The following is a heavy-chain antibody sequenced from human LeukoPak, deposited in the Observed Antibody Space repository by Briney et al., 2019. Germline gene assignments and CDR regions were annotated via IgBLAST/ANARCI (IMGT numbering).Heavy chain of an antibody. CDR3: AKDHYSQYAFDI. CDR1: GFTFDDYA. CDR2: ISWNSGSV. V-gene: IGHV3-9*01. Sequence: GGSLRLSCAASGFTFDDYAMNWVRQVPGKGLEWVSGISWNSGSVGYADSVRGRFTISRDNAKNSLYLQMNSLRAEDTALYYCAKDHYSQYAFDIWGQGTMVTVSS. D-gene: IGHD2-21*01. J-gene: IGHJ3*02.